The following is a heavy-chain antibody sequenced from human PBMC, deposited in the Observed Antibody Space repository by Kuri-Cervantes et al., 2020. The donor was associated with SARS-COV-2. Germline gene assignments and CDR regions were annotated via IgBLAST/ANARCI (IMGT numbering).Heavy chain of an antibody. J-gene: IGHJ6*02. CDR1: GGSFSGYY. Sequence: ESLKISCAVYGGSFSGYYWSWIRQPPGKGLEWIGEINHSGSTNYNPSLKSRVTISVDTSKNQFSPKLSSVTAADTAVYYCARGVGAAVAGTLITIYYYYGMDVWGQGTTVTVSS. CDR3: ARGVGAAVAGTLITIYYYYGMDV. V-gene: IGHV4-34*01. D-gene: IGHD6-19*01. CDR2: INHSGST.